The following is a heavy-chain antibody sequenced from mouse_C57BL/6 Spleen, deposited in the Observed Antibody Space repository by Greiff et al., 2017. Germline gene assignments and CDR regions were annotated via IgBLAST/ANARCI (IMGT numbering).Heavy chain of an antibody. J-gene: IGHJ4*01. CDR3: ASHDGYYLYAMDY. CDR1: GFSLTSYG. CDR2: IWRGGST. D-gene: IGHD2-3*01. V-gene: IGHV2-5*01. Sequence: VQVVESGPGLVQPSQSLSITCTVSGFSLTSYGVHWVRQSPGKGLEWLGVIWRGGSTDYNAAFMSRLSITKDNSKSQVVFKMNSLQADDTAIYYCASHDGYYLYAMDYWGQGTSVTVSS.